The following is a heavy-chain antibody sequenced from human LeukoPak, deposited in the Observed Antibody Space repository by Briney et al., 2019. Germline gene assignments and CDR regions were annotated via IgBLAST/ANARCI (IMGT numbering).Heavy chain of an antibody. CDR3: AKVIDTSIAVASADFDY. V-gene: IGHV3-23*01. D-gene: IGHD6-19*01. CDR2: IDGSGDST. CDR1: GFTFRTFA. J-gene: IGHJ4*02. Sequence: PGGSLRLSCAASGFTFRTFAMAWVREAPGKGLQWGSSIDGSGDSTYYADSVKGRFTISRDNSKNTLYLQMNRLRAGDTAVYYCAKVIDTSIAVASADFDYWGQGNLVTVSS.